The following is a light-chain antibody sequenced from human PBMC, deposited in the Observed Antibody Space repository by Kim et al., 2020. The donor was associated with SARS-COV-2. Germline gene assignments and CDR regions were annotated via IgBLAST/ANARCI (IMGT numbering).Light chain of an antibody. J-gene: IGLJ2*01. CDR3: SSYTSSSTL. Sequence: PGQSITISCTGTSSDVGGYNYVSWYQQHPGKAPKLMIYDVSNRPSGVSNRFSGSKSGNTASLTISGLQAEDEADYYCSSYTSSSTLFGGGTQLT. CDR2: DVS. V-gene: IGLV2-14*03. CDR1: SSDVGGYNY.